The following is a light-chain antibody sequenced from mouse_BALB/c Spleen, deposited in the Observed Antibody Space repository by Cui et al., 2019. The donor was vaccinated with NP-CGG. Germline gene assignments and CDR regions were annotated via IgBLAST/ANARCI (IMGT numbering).Light chain of an antibody. CDR2: GTN. CDR1: TGAVTTSNY. CDR3: ALWYSNHWV. V-gene: IGLV1*01. Sequence: VLTHDSALTTSPGETVTLTCRSSTGAVTTSNYANWVQEKPDHLFTGLIGGTNNRAPGVPARFSGSLIGDKAALTITGAQTEDEAIYFCALWYSNHWVFGGGTKLTVL. J-gene: IGLJ1*01.